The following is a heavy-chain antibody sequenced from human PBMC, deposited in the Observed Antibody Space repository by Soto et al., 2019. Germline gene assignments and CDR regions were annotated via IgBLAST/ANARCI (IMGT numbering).Heavy chain of an antibody. CDR1: GASIKSRNYF. Sequence: QLQLQETGPGLVKPSETLSLTCTVSGASIKSRNYFWGWIRQPPGKGLEFVGSIHSSGGTYYNPSLKSRVTVSVDLSNSHFSLSLKSLTATATAVYYCGRLAEAATGHTDFDFWGQGTLVTVSS. V-gene: IGHV4-39*02. J-gene: IGHJ4*02. CDR2: IHSSGGT. CDR3: GRLAEAATGHTDFDF. D-gene: IGHD2-15*01.